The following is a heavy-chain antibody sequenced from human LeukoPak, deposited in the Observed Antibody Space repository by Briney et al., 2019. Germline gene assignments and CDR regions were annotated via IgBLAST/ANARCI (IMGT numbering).Heavy chain of an antibody. J-gene: IGHJ4*02. V-gene: IGHV3-21*01. CDR2: ISSSSSYI. CDR3: ASGGRSEKFDY. Sequence: EGSLRLSCAASGFTFSSYSMNWVRQAPGKGLEWVSSISSSSSYIYYADSVKGRFTISRDNAKNSLYLQMNSLRAEDTAVYYCASGGRSEKFDYWGQGTLVTVSS. CDR1: GFTFSSYS. D-gene: IGHD3-16*01.